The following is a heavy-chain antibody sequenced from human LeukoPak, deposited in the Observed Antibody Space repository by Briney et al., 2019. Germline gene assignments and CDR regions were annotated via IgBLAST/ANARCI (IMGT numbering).Heavy chain of an antibody. CDR2: IYYRPKWYN. J-gene: IGHJ6*02. D-gene: IGHD2-2*01. CDR1: GHSFSSNSAA. Sequence: SHTLSLIYAISGHSFSSNSAAWNSIRQSPSRVLELLERIYYRPKWYNDFEVCVKSRKNINPDASKNHFYLQLNFVAPEEKAVDYCAREDIVVVPAARIYCYYYYGMDVWGPGTTVTVSS. CDR3: AREDIVVVPAARIYCYYYYGMDV. V-gene: IGHV6-1*01.